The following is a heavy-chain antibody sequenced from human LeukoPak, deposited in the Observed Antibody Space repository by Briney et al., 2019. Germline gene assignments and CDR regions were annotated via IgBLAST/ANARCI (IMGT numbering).Heavy chain of an antibody. CDR2: ISSSGSDT. CDR1: GFTFSDHY. J-gene: IGHJ4*02. D-gene: IGHD2/OR15-2a*01. Sequence: PGGSLRLSCAASGFTFSDHYMSWIRQAPGKGLEWISYISSSGSDTYYADSVKGRFTISRDNARNSLYLQMSSLRAEDTAVYYCARELLGPSAPTDYGAREPLVTVPS. CDR3: ARELLGPSAPTDY. V-gene: IGHV3-11*01.